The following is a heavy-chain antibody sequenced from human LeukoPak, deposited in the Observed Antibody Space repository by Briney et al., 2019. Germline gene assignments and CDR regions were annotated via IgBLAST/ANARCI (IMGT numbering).Heavy chain of an antibody. CDR3: ARDYYDSSDVFDY. D-gene: IGHD3-22*01. V-gene: IGHV3-23*01. CDR2: ISGSGGST. Sequence: GGSLRLSCAASGFTFSSYGMSWVRQAPGKGLEWVSAISGSGGSTYYADSVKGRFTISRDNSKNTLYLQMNSLRAEDTAVYYCARDYYDSSDVFDYWGQGTLVTVSS. CDR1: GFTFSSYG. J-gene: IGHJ4*02.